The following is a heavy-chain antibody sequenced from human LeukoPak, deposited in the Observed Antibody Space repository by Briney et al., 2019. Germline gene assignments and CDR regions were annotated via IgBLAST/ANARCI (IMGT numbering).Heavy chain of an antibody. V-gene: IGHV4-39*01. CDR3: ASPGPSSLYGGAFDI. J-gene: IGHJ3*02. Sequence: SETLSPTCPVSGGSISSSSYYWGWIRQPPGKGLEWIGSIYYSGSTYYNPSLKGRVTISVDTSKNRFSLKLSSVTAADTAVYYCASPGPSSLYGGAFDIWGQGTMVTVSS. D-gene: IGHD2-8*01. CDR1: GGSISSSSYY. CDR2: IYYSGST.